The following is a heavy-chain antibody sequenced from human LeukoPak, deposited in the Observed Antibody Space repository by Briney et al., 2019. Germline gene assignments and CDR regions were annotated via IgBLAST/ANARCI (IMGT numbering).Heavy chain of an antibody. CDR1: GFSFSNYA. CDR2: LRGNGET. CDR3: AKTTPNTMVRGVIPNWFDP. J-gene: IGHJ5*02. D-gene: IGHD3-10*01. V-gene: IGHV3-23*01. Sequence: GGSLRLSCTASGFSFSNYAMSWVRQAPARGPEWVSSLRGNGETFYADSVKGRCTLSRDDSRNTVYLQLNDLRAEDTAIYYCAKTTPNTMVRGVIPNWFDPWGQGTLVTVSS.